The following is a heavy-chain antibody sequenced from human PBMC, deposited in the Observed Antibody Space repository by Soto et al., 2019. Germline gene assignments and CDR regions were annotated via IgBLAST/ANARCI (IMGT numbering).Heavy chain of an antibody. J-gene: IGHJ5*02. V-gene: IGHV1-18*01. CDR2: ISAYNGNT. D-gene: IGHD6-6*01. Sequence: ASVKVSCNASGYTVPSPGISWVRQAPGQGLEWMGWISAYNGNTNYAQKLQGSVTMTTDTSTSTAYMELRSLRSDDTAVYHCARVIAARQSWFDPWGQGTLVTVSS. CDR3: ARVIAARQSWFDP. CDR1: GYTVPSPG.